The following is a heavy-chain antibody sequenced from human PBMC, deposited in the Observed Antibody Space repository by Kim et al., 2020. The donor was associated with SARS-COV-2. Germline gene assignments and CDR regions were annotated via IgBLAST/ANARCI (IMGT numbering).Heavy chain of an antibody. CDR1: GYTFTRYA. D-gene: IGHD3-3*01. CDR2: INTNTGNP. J-gene: IGHJ5*02. V-gene: IGHV7-4-1*02. Sequence: ASVKVSCKASGYTFTRYAMNWVRQAPGQGLEWMGWINTNTGNPTYAQGFTGRFVFSLDTSVSTAYLQISSLKAEDTAVYYCARVSAYYDFWSGLINWFDPWGQGTLVTVSS. CDR3: ARVSAYYDFWSGLINWFDP.